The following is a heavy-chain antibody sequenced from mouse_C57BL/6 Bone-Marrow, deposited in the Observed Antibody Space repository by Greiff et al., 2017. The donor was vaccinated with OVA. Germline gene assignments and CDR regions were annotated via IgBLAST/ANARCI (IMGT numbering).Heavy chain of an antibody. CDR3: ARYGSSYVYFDV. Sequence: VQLQQPGAELVMPGASVKLSCKASGYTFTSYWMHWVKQRPGQGLEWIGEIDPSDSYTNYNQKFKGKSTLTVDKSSSTAYMQLSSLTSEDSAVYYCARYGSSYVYFDVWGTGTTVTVSS. V-gene: IGHV1-69*01. D-gene: IGHD1-1*01. J-gene: IGHJ1*03. CDR2: IDPSDSYT. CDR1: GYTFTSYW.